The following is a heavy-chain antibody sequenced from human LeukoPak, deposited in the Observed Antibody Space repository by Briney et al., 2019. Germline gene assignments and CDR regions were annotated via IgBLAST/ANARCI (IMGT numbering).Heavy chain of an antibody. J-gene: IGHJ4*02. CDR3: ARGGVFSSSWFAYFDY. D-gene: IGHD6-13*01. CDR1: GDTFTNYW. V-gene: IGHV5-51*01. Sequence: GESLKISFKASGDTFTNYWIAWVRQMPGKGLEWMGIIYPGDSDTRYSPSVEGQVTISVDKSISTAFLQWSSLKASDTAMYYCARGGVFSSSWFAYFDYWGQGTLVTVSS. CDR2: IYPGDSDT.